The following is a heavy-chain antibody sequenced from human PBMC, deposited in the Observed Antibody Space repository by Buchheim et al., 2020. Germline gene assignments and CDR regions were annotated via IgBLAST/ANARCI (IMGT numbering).Heavy chain of an antibody. J-gene: IGHJ6*02. V-gene: IGHV3-30-3*01. CDR2: ISYDGSNK. CDR1: GFTFSSYA. D-gene: IGHD6-13*01. CDR3: ARDLVPSRIAALIWDYYYGMDV. Sequence: QVQLVESGGGVVQPGRSLRLSCAASGFTFSSYAMHWVRQAPGKGLEWVAVISYDGSNKYYADSVKGRFTISRDNSKNTLYLQMNSLRAEDTAVYYCARDLVPSRIAALIWDYYYGMDVWGQGTT.